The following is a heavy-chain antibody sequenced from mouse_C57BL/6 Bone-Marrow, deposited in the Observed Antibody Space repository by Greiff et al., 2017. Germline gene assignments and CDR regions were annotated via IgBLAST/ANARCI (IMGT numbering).Heavy chain of an antibody. V-gene: IGHV14-4*01. D-gene: IGHD1-1*01. Sequence: VQLKASWAELVRPGASVKLSCTASGFNIKDDYMHWVKQRPEQGLEWIGWIDPENGDTEYASKFQGKATITADTSSNTAYLQLSRLTSEDTAVYYCTTYCVAMDYWGQGTSVTVSS. J-gene: IGHJ4*01. CDR1: GFNIKDDY. CDR3: TTYCVAMDY. CDR2: IDPENGDT.